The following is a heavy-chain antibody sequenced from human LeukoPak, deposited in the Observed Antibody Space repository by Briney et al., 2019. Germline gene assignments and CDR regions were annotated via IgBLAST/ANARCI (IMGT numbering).Heavy chain of an antibody. J-gene: IGHJ5*02. V-gene: IGHV4-38-2*02. CDR2: IYHSGST. Sequence: PSETLSLTCTVSGYSISSGYYWGWIRQPPGKGLEWIGSIYHSGSTYYNPSLKSRVTISVDTSKNQFSLKLSSVTAVDTAVYYCARGNYYYGSGSYYTSLWFDPWGQGTLVTVSS. CDR1: GYSISSGYY. D-gene: IGHD3-10*01. CDR3: ARGNYYYGSGSYYTSLWFDP.